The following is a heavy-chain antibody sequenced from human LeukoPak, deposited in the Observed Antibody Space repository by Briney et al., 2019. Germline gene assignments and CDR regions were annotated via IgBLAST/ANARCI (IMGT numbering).Heavy chain of an antibody. V-gene: IGHV1-46*01. Sequence: GASVKVSCKASGYSFTSHYMHWVRQAPGQGLEWLGLINPSGSSTLYAQKFQGRVTMTRDMSTSTAYMELRSLRSDDTAVYYCARVRHYGSGSSATVRGARPTTFDPWGQGTLVTVSS. D-gene: IGHD3-10*01. J-gene: IGHJ5*02. CDR2: INPSGSST. CDR3: ARVRHYGSGSSATVRGARPTTFDP. CDR1: GYSFTSHY.